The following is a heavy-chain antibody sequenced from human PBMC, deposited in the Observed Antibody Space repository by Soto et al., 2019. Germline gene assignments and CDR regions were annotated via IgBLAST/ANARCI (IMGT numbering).Heavy chain of an antibody. Sequence: ASVKVSCKASGGTFSNHLISWVRQAPGQRLEWMGRINAGNGNTKYSQKFQGRVTITRDTSASTAYMELSSLRSEDTAAYYCASSNIVAAPYGMDVWGQGTTVTVSS. V-gene: IGHV1-3*01. J-gene: IGHJ6*02. D-gene: IGHD6-13*01. CDR2: INAGNGNT. CDR3: ASSNIVAAPYGMDV. CDR1: GGTFSNHL.